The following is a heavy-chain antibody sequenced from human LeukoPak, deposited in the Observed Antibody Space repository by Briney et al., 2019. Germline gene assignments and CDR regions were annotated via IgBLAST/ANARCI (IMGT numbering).Heavy chain of an antibody. Sequence: GRSLRLSCAASGFTFSSYAMHWVRQAPGKGLEWVAVISYDGSNKYYADSVKGRFTISRDNAKNSLYLQMNSLRAEDTAVYYCARGVTPKDFGYWGRGTLVTVSS. CDR2: ISYDGSNK. V-gene: IGHV3-30-3*01. CDR1: GFTFSSYA. CDR3: ARGVTPKDFGY. D-gene: IGHD4-23*01. J-gene: IGHJ4*02.